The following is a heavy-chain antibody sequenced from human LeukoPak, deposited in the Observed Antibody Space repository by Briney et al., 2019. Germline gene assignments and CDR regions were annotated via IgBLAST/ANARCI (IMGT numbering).Heavy chain of an antibody. Sequence: PGGSLRLSCAASGFTFSSYAMSWVRQGPGKGLKWVSLISDSGSSTYYADSVKGRFTISRDNSKNTLYLQMNSLRAEDTAVYYCAKARPMTTVTTAFDYWGQGTLVTVSS. CDR3: AKARPMTTVTTAFDY. CDR1: GFTFSSYA. V-gene: IGHV3-23*01. D-gene: IGHD4-17*01. J-gene: IGHJ4*02. CDR2: ISDSGSST.